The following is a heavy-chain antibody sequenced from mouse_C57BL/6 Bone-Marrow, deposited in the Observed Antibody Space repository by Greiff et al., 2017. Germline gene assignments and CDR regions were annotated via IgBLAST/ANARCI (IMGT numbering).Heavy chain of an antibody. J-gene: IGHJ4*01. CDR1: GYTFTSYW. V-gene: IGHV1-64*01. D-gene: IGHD1-3*01. Sequence: QVQLQQPGAELVKPGASVKLSCKASGYTFTSYWMHWVKQRPGQGLEWIGMIHPNSGSTNYNEKFKSKATLTVDKSSSTAYMQLSSLTSEDSAVYYCARLKLGKGNAMDYWGQGTSVTVSS. CDR2: IHPNSGST. CDR3: ARLKLGKGNAMDY.